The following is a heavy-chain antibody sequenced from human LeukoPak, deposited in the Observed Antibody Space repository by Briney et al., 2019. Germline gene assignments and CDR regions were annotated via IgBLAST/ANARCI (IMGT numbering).Heavy chain of an antibody. CDR2: INHSGST. V-gene: IGHV4-34*01. CDR3: ARARHDYDSSGYYDY. D-gene: IGHD3-22*01. Sequence: PSETLSLTCAVYGGSFSGYYWSWIRQPPGKGLEWIGEINHSGSTNYNPSLKSRVTISVDTSKNQFSLKLSSVTAADTAVYYCARARHDYDSSGYYDYWGQGTLVTVSS. J-gene: IGHJ4*02. CDR1: GGSFSGYY.